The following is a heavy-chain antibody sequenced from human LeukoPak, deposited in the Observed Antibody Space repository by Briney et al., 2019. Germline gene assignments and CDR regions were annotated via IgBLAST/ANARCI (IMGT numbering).Heavy chain of an antibody. J-gene: IGHJ4*02. CDR1: GFTFSEYS. Sequence: GGSLRLSCAASGFTFSEYSMNWVRQAPGKGLEWVSTVSGGGVTTYYADSAKGRFTISRDNSKNTLYLQMNSLTAEDTAVYYCPKQSYASGWNPFDYWGQGILVTVSS. CDR2: VSGGGVTT. V-gene: IGHV3-23*01. D-gene: IGHD6-19*01. CDR3: PKQSYASGWNPFDY.